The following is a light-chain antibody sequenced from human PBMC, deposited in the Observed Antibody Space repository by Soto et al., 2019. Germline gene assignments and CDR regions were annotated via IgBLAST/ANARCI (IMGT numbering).Light chain of an antibody. CDR3: QQYNIYPYT. CDR2: DAS. CDR1: QGISSW. V-gene: IGKV1-5*01. J-gene: IGKJ2*01. Sequence: DIQMTQSPSTLSASVGDRVTITCRASQGISSWLAWYQQKPEKAPKLLIYDASSLESGVPSRFSGSRSGTEFTLTISSLQPDDFAPYCCQQYNIYPYTFGRGTKLEI.